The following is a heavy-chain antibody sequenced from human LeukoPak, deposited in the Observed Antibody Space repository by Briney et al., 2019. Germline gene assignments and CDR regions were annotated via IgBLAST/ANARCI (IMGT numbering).Heavy chain of an antibody. Sequence: GGSLRLSCAASGFTFSSYAVSWVRQAPGKGLEWVSVISGSGDSTYSAESVKGRFTISRDNSKNTLYLQMNSLRVEDTAVYYCAKGPRASGWTYFDYWGQGTLVTVSS. D-gene: IGHD6-19*01. CDR1: GFTFSSYA. J-gene: IGHJ4*02. CDR3: AKGPRASGWTYFDY. V-gene: IGHV3-23*01. CDR2: ISGSGDST.